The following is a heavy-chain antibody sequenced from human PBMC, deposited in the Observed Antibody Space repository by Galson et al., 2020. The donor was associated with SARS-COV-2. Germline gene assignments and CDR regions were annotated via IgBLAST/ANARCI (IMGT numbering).Heavy chain of an antibody. V-gene: IGHV4-61*02. D-gene: IGHD3-22*01. J-gene: IGHJ4*02. CDR3: ARDRYYDSSGYYFELGY. CDR1: GGSISGGGYY. CDR2: ISPSGST. Sequence: SETLSLTCTVSGGSISGGGYYWTWIRQPAGKGLEWIGRISPSGSTNYSPSLRSRVTISVDTSKNQFSLRLTSVTAADTAVYYCARDRYYDSSGYYFELGYWRQGTLVTVSS.